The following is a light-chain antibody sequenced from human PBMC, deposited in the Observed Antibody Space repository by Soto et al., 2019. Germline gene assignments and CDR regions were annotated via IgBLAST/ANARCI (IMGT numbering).Light chain of an antibody. Sequence: QSVLTQPASVSGSPGQSITISCTGTSSDVGSYNLVSWYQHHPGKAPKLMIYEGTKRPSGVSNRFSASKSGNTASLTISGLQAEDEADYYCCSYAGSSASYVSGTGTKVPVL. CDR2: EGT. V-gene: IGLV2-23*01. J-gene: IGLJ1*01. CDR1: SSDVGSYNL. CDR3: CSYAGSSASYV.